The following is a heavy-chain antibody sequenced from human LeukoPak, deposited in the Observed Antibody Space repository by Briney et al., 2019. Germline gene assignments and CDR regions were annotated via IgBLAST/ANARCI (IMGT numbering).Heavy chain of an antibody. CDR2: IYSGGST. Sequence: GGSLRLSCAASGFTVSSNYMSWVRQAPGKGLEWVSVIYSGGSTYYADSVKGRFTISRDNSKNTLYLQMNSLRAEDTAVYYCAKVGEEWLVPYYFDYWGQGTLATVSS. J-gene: IGHJ4*02. D-gene: IGHD6-19*01. CDR3: AKVGEEWLVPYYFDY. V-gene: IGHV3-53*01. CDR1: GFTVSSNY.